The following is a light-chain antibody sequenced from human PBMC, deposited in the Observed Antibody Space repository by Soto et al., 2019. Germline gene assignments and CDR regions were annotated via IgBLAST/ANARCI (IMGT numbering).Light chain of an antibody. CDR2: DVS. V-gene: IGLV2-14*01. CDR1: STDVDGYNY. Sequence: QSVLNKPASVSGSPGQPITISCPCPSTDVDGYNYVSWNQQHPGKAPKRMIYDVSNRTSEVSNRFSGSKSGNAASLTISGLQAEDEADYYCSSYTSSSLVFGTGTKGTGL. CDR3: SSYTSSSLV. J-gene: IGLJ1*01.